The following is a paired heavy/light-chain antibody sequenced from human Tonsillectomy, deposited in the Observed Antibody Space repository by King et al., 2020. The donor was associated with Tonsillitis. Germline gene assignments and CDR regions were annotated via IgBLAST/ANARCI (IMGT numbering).Light chain of an antibody. Sequence: QSVLTQPPSVSGAPGQRVTISCTGSSSNIGAGYDVHWYQQLPGTAPKLLIYGNSNRPSGVPDRFSGSKSGTSASLAITGLQAEDEADYYCQSYDSSLRIFGGGTKLTVL. J-gene: IGLJ2*01. CDR2: GNS. V-gene: IGLV1-40*01. CDR1: SSNIGAGYD. CDR3: QSYDSSLRI.
Heavy chain of an antibody. CDR2: INWNGGST. Sequence: EVQLVESGGGVVRPGGSLRLSCAASGFTFDDYGMSWVRQAPGKGLEWVSGINWNGGSTGYADSVKGRFTISRDNAKNSLYLQMNSLRAEDTALYHCAREGVEGIVVVPAAIGREAFDIWGQGTMVTVSS. V-gene: IGHV3-20*01. CDR3: AREGVEGIVVVPAAIGREAFDI. D-gene: IGHD2-2*02. CDR1: GFTFDDYG. J-gene: IGHJ3*02.